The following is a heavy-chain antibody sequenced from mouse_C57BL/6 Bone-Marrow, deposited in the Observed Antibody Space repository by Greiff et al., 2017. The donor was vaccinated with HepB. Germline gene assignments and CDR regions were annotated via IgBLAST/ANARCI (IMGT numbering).Heavy chain of an antibody. CDR2: INPSSGYT. J-gene: IGHJ2*01. V-gene: IGHV1-7*01. CDR1: GYTFTSYW. Sequence: QVQLQQSGAELAKPGASVKLSCKASGYTFTSYWMHWVKQRPGQGLEWIGYINPSSGYTKYNQKFKDKATLTADKSSSTAYMQLSSLTYEDSAVYYCARRLGIYYYGSRRVYFDYWGQGTTLTVSS. D-gene: IGHD1-1*01. CDR3: ARRLGIYYYGSRRVYFDY.